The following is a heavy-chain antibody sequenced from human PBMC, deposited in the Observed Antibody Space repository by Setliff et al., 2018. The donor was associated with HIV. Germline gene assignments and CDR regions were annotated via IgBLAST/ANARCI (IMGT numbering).Heavy chain of an antibody. V-gene: IGHV3-48*04. D-gene: IGHD1-26*01. CDR1: GFTFSTYS. Sequence: GGSLRLSCGASGFTFSTYSMNWVRQAPGKGLEWVSYISSSSTTIYYADSVKGRFTISRDNAKNSLYLQMNSLRAEDTAVYYCAREQWELNRAFDIWGQGTMVTV. CDR3: AREQWELNRAFDI. J-gene: IGHJ3*02. CDR2: ISSSSTTI.